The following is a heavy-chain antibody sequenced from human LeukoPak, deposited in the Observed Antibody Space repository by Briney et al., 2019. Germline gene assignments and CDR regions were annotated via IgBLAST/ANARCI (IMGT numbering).Heavy chain of an antibody. CDR2: INSDGSST. D-gene: IGHD6-13*01. CDR1: GFTFRSYW. Sequence: GGPRRLSCAAPGFTFRSYWVDWVRRAPGKGLVGVSRINSDGSSTSDADSVKGRFTISRDNAKNTLYLQMNSLRAEDTAVYYCARDLVGSSWYLGRNYYYGMDVWGQGTTVTVSS. V-gene: IGHV3-74*01. CDR3: ARDLVGSSWYLGRNYYYGMDV. J-gene: IGHJ6*02.